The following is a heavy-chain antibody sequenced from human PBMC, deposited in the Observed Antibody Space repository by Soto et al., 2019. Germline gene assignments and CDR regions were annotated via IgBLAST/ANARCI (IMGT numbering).Heavy chain of an antibody. CDR3: ARLGYCSSVTGKYYFYYYGMDV. Sequence: VVSLRLSCEASGFSFSSYTMNWVRQAPGKGLEWVSFISGRGTTTYYADSVKGRFTVSRDNAKNSLYLEVTSLRDEDTAVYYCARLGYCSSVTGKYYFYYYGMDVWGQGTTVTVSS. CDR1: GFSFSSYT. V-gene: IGHV3-48*02. CDR2: ISGRGTTT. D-gene: IGHD2-2*01. J-gene: IGHJ6*02.